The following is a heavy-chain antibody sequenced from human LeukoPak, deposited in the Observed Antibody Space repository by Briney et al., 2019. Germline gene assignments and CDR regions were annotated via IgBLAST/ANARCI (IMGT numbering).Heavy chain of an antibody. J-gene: IGHJ5*02. Sequence: ASVKVSCKAPGHTFSSNYMHWVRQGPGQGLDWMGMFNPGDGSTTYAQKFRGRVTMTRDTSKSTVYMQLSGLGSEDTAVYYCASCDFWSGYCSSWGQGSLVTVSS. V-gene: IGHV1-46*01. CDR1: GHTFSSNY. D-gene: IGHD3-3*01. CDR2: FNPGDGST. CDR3: ASCDFWSGYCSS.